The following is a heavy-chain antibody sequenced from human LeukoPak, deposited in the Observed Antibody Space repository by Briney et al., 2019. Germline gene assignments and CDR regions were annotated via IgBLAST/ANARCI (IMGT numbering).Heavy chain of an antibody. CDR1: GFTFSNYA. J-gene: IGHJ4*02. D-gene: IGHD3-10*01. CDR2: INPNDGASGAT. Sequence: RGSLRLSCQASGFTFSNYAMSRVRQAPGKGLEWVSSINPNDGASGATFFADSVKGRFTISRDDSRRVVYLQMNFLSAEDTAIYYRARSGVATCHYWGQGILVTVSS. CDR3: ARSGVATCHY. V-gene: IGHV3-23*01.